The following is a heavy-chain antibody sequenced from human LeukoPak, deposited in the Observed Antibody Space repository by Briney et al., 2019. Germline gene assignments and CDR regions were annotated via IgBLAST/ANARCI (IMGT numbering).Heavy chain of an antibody. CDR2: IYFTGST. Sequence: PSETLSLTCTVSGGSIINYYWSWIRQPAGTGLEWVGRIYFTGSTIYNPSLQSRLSMSVDTSKNQFSLRLTSVTAADTAVYYCARLKYYDSTGYSPGYYMDVWGKGITVTVSS. CDR1: GGSIINYY. J-gene: IGHJ6*03. CDR3: ARLKYYDSTGYSPGYYMDV. V-gene: IGHV4-4*07. D-gene: IGHD3-22*01.